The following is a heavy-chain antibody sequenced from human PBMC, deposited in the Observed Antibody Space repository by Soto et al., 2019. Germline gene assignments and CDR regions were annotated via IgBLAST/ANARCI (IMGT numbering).Heavy chain of an antibody. CDR1: GFTLSDYG. D-gene: IGHD1-26*01. J-gene: IGHJ5*02. CDR2: ISGSGST. Sequence: EVQLLESGGGLEQRGGSLRLSCAASGFTLSDYGMSWVRQSPGKGLEWVSAISGSGSTFYSVSVKGRFTISRDNSKNTLYLQMNGLRAEDRGVYYCAKDSLRWAQSWGQGTMVTVSS. CDR3: AKDSLRWAQS. V-gene: IGHV3-23*01.